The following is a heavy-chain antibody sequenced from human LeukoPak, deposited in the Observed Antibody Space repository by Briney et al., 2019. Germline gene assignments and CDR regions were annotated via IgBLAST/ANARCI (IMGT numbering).Heavy chain of an antibody. V-gene: IGHV3-30*18. CDR1: GFTFSSYG. CDR3: AKVKRELYIRGYYYMDV. Sequence: GGSLRLSCAASGFTFSSYGIHWVRQAPGKGLEWVAVISYNGNNKYYADSMKGRFTISRDNSKNTLYLQMNSLRAEDTAVYYCAKVKRELYIRGYYYMDVWGKGTTVTVSS. D-gene: IGHD3-10*01. J-gene: IGHJ6*03. CDR2: ISYNGNNK.